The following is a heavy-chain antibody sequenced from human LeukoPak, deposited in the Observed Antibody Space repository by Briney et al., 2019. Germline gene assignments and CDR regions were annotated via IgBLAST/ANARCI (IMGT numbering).Heavy chain of an antibody. Sequence: ASVKVSCKVSGYTLTELSMHWVRQAPGKGLEWMGGFDPEDGETIYAQKFQGRVTMTRDTSISTAYMELSRLRSDDTAVYYCARDDSSGYYSGPWGQGTLVTVSS. V-gene: IGHV1-24*01. J-gene: IGHJ5*02. CDR2: FDPEDGET. D-gene: IGHD3-22*01. CDR1: GYTLTELS. CDR3: ARDDSSGYYSGP.